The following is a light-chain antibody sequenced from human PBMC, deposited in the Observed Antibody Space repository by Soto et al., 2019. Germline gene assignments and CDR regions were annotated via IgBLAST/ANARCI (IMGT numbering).Light chain of an antibody. Sequence: DIQMTQSPSSLSASVGDRVTITCRASQSISSYLNWYQQKPGKAPKLLIYAASSLQSGVPSRFSRSGSGTDFTLTISSLQPEDFATYYCKQSYSTPRAFGQGTKLEIK. J-gene: IGKJ2*01. CDR1: QSISSY. CDR2: AAS. CDR3: KQSYSTPRA. V-gene: IGKV1-39*01.